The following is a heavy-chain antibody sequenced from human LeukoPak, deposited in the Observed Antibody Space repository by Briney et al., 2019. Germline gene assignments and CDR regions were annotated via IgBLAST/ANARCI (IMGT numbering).Heavy chain of an antibody. Sequence: GGSLRLSCAASGFTFSSYGMSWVRQAPGKGLEWVANIKQDGSEKYYVDSVKGRFTISRDNAKNSLYLQMNSLRAEDTAVYYCATLGRGLSLGYYYYYMDVWGKGTTVTISS. D-gene: IGHD3-16*02. CDR3: ATLGRGLSLGYYYYYMDV. CDR2: IKQDGSEK. V-gene: IGHV3-7*01. J-gene: IGHJ6*03. CDR1: GFTFSSYG.